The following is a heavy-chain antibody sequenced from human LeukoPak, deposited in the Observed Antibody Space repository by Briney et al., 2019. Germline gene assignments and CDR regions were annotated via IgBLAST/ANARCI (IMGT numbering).Heavy chain of an antibody. CDR2: IYHSGST. V-gene: IGHV4-30-2*01. CDR3: ARVHPTAMDYFDY. D-gene: IGHD5-18*01. Sequence: PSETLSLTCAVSGGSISSGGYSWSWIRQPPGKGLEWIGYIYHSGSTNYNPSLKSRVTISVDTSKNQFSLKLSSVTAADTAVYYCARVHPTAMDYFDYWGQGTLVTVSS. J-gene: IGHJ4*02. CDR1: GGSISSGGYS.